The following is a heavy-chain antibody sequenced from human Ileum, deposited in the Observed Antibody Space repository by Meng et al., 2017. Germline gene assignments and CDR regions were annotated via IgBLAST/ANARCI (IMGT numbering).Heavy chain of an antibody. Sequence: GESLKISCVASGFTFNTFWMTWVRQARGMGLEWVANINEDENEKNYVDSVKGRFTISRDNAKNSVCLQMNSLRAEDTAVYCCARLPGGWFRTDYWGQGTLVTVSS. D-gene: IGHD6-19*01. CDR2: INEDENEK. J-gene: IGHJ4*02. CDR3: ARLPGGWFRTDY. V-gene: IGHV3-7*01. CDR1: GFTFNTFW.